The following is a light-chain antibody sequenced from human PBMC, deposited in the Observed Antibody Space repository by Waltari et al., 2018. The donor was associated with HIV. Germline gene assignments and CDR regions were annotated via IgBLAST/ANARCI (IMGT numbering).Light chain of an antibody. Sequence: QSALPQPAPGSGSPGQSVTIPTTGTTSKFGSSNLVPWYQQHPGIAPKVIIYEVTQRPSGVSSRFSGSKSGNTASLSISGLQAEDEANYYCCSYTGTNPFLLFGGGTKLTVL. J-gene: IGLJ2*01. CDR1: TSKFGSSNL. CDR3: CSYTGTNPFLL. CDR2: EVT. V-gene: IGLV2-23*02.